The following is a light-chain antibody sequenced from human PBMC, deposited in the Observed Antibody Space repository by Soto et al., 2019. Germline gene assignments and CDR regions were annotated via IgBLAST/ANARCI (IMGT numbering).Light chain of an antibody. CDR2: EGS. CDR1: SSDVGGYNL. CDR3: SSYALSTTSEGV. Sequence: QSALTQPASVSGSPGQSITISCTGTSSDVGGYNLVSWYQQHPGKAPKLMIYEGSKRPSGVSNRFSGSKSGNTASLTISGLQAEDEADYYCSSYALSTTSEGVFGGGTKVTVL. V-gene: IGLV2-23*01. J-gene: IGLJ3*02.